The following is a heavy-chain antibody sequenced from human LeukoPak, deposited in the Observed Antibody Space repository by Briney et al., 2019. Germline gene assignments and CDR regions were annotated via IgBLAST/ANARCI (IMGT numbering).Heavy chain of an antibody. CDR1: GFTVSSNY. D-gene: IGHD2-2*03. CDR3: ARVSVGWGHDALDI. Sequence: GGSLRLSCAASGFTVSSNYMSWVRQAPGKGLEWVSVTYSGGSTYYADSVKGRFTISRDNSKNTLYLQMNSLRAEDTAVYYCARVSVGWGHDALDIWGQGTMVTVSS. CDR2: TYSGGST. J-gene: IGHJ3*02. V-gene: IGHV3-53*01.